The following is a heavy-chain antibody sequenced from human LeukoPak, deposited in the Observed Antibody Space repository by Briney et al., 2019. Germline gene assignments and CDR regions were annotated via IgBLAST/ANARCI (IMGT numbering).Heavy chain of an antibody. J-gene: IGHJ6*02. CDR1: GFTFDDYA. V-gene: IGHV3-43D*03. CDR3: AKARSGWYGYGMDV. Sequence: GGSLRLSCAASGFTFDDYAMHWVRQAPGKGLEWVSLISWDGGSTYYADSVKGRFTISRDNSKNSLYLQMNSLRAEDTALYYCAKARSGWYGYGMDVWGQGTTVTVSS. CDR2: ISWDGGST. D-gene: IGHD6-19*01.